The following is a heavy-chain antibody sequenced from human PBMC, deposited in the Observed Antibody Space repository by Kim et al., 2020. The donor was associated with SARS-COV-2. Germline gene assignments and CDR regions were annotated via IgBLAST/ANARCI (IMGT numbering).Heavy chain of an antibody. V-gene: IGHV3-33*01. CDR3: ARDASGPDY. D-gene: IGHD3-3*01. Sequence: YYADHVKGRVAISRDNSKNTLYLQMNSLGAEDTAVYYCARDASGPDYWGQGTLVTVSS. J-gene: IGHJ4*02.